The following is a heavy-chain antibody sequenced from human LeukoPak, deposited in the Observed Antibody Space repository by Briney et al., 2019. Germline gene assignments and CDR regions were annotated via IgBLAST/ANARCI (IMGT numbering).Heavy chain of an antibody. CDR3: AKLRSGTTGNVEI. J-gene: IGHJ3*02. D-gene: IGHD1-26*01. V-gene: IGHV3-23*01. CDR1: GFTFSTYA. Sequence: GGSLRLSCAASGFTFSTYAVNWVRQAPGKGLEWVSTISGSGDSTYYADSVKGRFTISRDNSKNTLYLQMNSLRAEDSAAYYCAKLRSGTTGNVEIWGQGTMVTVSS. CDR2: ISGSGDST.